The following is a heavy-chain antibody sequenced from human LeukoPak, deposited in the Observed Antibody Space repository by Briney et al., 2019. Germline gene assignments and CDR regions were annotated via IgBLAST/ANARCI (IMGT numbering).Heavy chain of an antibody. CDR1: RGTFSSYA. J-gene: IGHJ6*02. D-gene: IGHD3-10*01. CDR3: ARERRLWFGELFDYYYYGMDV. Sequence: GASVKVSCKASRGTFSSYAISWVRQAPGQGLEWMGGIIPIFGTANYAQKFQGRVTITADESTSTAYMELSSLRSEDTAVYYCARERRLWFGELFDYYYYGMDVWGQGTTVTVSS. V-gene: IGHV1-69*13. CDR2: IIPIFGTA.